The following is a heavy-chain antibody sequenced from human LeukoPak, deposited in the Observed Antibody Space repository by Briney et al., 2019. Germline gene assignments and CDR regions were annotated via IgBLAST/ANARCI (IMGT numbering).Heavy chain of an antibody. CDR1: GYTFTSYY. CDR3: ARVVAAAGTFSSVYVDY. Sequence: ASVKVSCKASGYTFTSYYMHWVRQAPGQGLEWMGIINPSGGSTSYAQKFQGRVTMTRDMSTSTVYMELSSLRSEDTAVYYCARVVAAAGTFSSVYVDYWGQGTLVTVSS. V-gene: IGHV1-46*01. CDR2: INPSGGST. J-gene: IGHJ4*02. D-gene: IGHD6-13*01.